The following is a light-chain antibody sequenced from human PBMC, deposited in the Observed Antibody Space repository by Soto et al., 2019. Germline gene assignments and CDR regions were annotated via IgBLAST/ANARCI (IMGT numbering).Light chain of an antibody. CDR3: HQYGGSPKT. V-gene: IGKV3-20*01. CDR1: QSLGSTY. CDR2: GAS. Sequence: VLTQCPGTLSLSPGERATLSCRASQSLGSTYVAYCQQKPGQAPTFLSYGASSSASGSPDVFSGSGSGTDFTLTITRLEPEEFVGYYCHQYGGSPKTFCQGTKVDI. J-gene: IGKJ1*01.